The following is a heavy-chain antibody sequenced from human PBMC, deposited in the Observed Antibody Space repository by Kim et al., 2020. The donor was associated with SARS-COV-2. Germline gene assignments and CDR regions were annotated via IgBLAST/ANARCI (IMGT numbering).Heavy chain of an antibody. CDR3: ARHGSGWYYTFDY. Sequence: YDPSLKSRVNISVDTSKNQFSLKLSSVTAADTAVYYCARHGSGWYYTFDYWGQGTLVTVSS. D-gene: IGHD6-19*01. J-gene: IGHJ4*02. V-gene: IGHV4-59*08.